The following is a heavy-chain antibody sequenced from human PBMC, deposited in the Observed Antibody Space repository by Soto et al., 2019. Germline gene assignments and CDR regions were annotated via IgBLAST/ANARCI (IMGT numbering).Heavy chain of an antibody. CDR1: GGSISSGGYS. CDR3: ARGPALGY. V-gene: IGHV4-30-2*01. Sequence: SETLSLTCAVSGGSISSGGYSWSWIRQPPGKGLEWIGYIYHSGSTYYNPSLKSRVTISVDRSKNQFSLKLSSVTAADTAVYYCARGPALGYWGQGTLVTVSS. CDR2: IYHSGST. J-gene: IGHJ4*02.